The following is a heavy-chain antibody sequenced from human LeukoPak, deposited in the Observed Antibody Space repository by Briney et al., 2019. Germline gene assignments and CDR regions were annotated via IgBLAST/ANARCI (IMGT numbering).Heavy chain of an antibody. D-gene: IGHD5-12*01. Sequence: PSQTLSLTCTVSGGSISSGGYYWSWIRQHPGKGLEWIGYIYYSGSTYYNPPLKSRVTISVDTSKNQFSLKLSSVTAADTAVYYCARSVDIVAPCDYWGQGTLVTVSS. J-gene: IGHJ4*02. CDR1: GGSISSGGYY. CDR3: ARSVDIVAPCDY. V-gene: IGHV4-31*03. CDR2: IYYSGST.